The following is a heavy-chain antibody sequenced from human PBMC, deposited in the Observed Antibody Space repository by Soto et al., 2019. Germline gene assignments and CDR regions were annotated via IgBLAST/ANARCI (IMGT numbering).Heavy chain of an antibody. CDR1: GGSVSSGSYY. V-gene: IGHV4-61*01. D-gene: IGHD3-16*01. Sequence: SETLSLTCTVSGGSVSSGSYYWSWIRQPPGKGLEWIGYIFYSGSTNYNPSLKSRVTISVDTSKNQFSLKLSSVTAADTAVYYCARDWVFDYWGQGTLVTVSS. J-gene: IGHJ4*02. CDR2: IFYSGST. CDR3: ARDWVFDY.